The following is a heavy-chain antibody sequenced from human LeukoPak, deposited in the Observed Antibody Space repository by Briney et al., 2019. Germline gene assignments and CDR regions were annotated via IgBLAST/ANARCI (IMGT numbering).Heavy chain of an antibody. J-gene: IGHJ4*02. V-gene: IGHV3-74*01. CDR3: ARGRPHGNDY. Sequence: GGSLRLSCAVSGFTFSNYWMHWVRQAPGEGLVWVSRIASDGSSTTYADSVKGRFSISRDNAKNTLYLQMNSLRVEDTAVYYCARGRPHGNDYWGQGTLVTVSS. CDR2: IASDGSST. CDR1: GFTFSNYW. D-gene: IGHD4-23*01.